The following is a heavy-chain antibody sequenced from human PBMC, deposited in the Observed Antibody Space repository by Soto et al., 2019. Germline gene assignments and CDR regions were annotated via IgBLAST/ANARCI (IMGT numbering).Heavy chain of an antibody. CDR1: GYPVTAYY. V-gene: IGHV1-2*02. CDR2: INPATGAA. J-gene: IGHJ3*02. CDR3: ARGGGVGVAGSAAFDM. Sequence: QLHLVQSGAVVKKPGASVTVSCSASGYPVTAYYMHWVRQAPGRGLEWMGGINPATGAANYTQTIQGRVTMTRATSQSTVFMELSRLTSEDTAVFYGARGGGVGVAGSAAFDMWGQGTLVTVSS. D-gene: IGHD3-3*01.